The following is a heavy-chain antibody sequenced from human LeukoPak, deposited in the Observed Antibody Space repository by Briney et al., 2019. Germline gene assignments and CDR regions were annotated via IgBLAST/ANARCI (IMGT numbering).Heavy chain of an antibody. CDR2: IYYSGST. CDR3: ARAYDSSGYHPA. J-gene: IGHJ4*02. V-gene: IGHV4-59*06. D-gene: IGHD3-22*01. CDR1: GGSISSYY. Sequence: TSETLSLTCTVSGGSISSYYWSWIRQHPGKGLEWIGYIYYSGSTYYNPSLKSRVTISVDTSKNQFSLKLSSVTAADTAVYYCARAYDSSGYHPAWGQGTLVTVSS.